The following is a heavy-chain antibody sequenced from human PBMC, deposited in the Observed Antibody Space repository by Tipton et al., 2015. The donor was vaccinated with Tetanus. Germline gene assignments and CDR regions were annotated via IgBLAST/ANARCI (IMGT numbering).Heavy chain of an antibody. V-gene: IGHV4-39*01. CDR2: IYYSGNT. D-gene: IGHD3-22*01. Sequence: TLSLTCTVSGGSINSQIFYWGWIRQPPGKGLDWIGSIYYSGNTYYNPSLKSRVTISVDTSSIQFSLKLSSVTAADTAVYYCARHYYYDSSGYYRNHWYFDLWGRGTLVTVSS. J-gene: IGHJ2*01. CDR1: GGSINSQIFY. CDR3: ARHYYYDSSGYYRNHWYFDL.